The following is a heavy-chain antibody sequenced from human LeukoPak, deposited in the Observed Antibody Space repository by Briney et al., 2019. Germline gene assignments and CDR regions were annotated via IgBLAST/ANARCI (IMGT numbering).Heavy chain of an antibody. CDR3: ASPHIIAAAGTFSDPLDY. J-gene: IGHJ4*02. V-gene: IGHV3-30*04. D-gene: IGHD6-13*01. Sequence: PGGSLRLSCAASGFTFSSYAMHWVRQAPGKGLEWVAVISYDESNKYYADSVKGRFTISRDNSKNTLYLQMNSLRAEDTAVYYCASPHIIAAAGTFSDPLDYWGQGTLVTVSS. CDR1: GFTFSSYA. CDR2: ISYDESNK.